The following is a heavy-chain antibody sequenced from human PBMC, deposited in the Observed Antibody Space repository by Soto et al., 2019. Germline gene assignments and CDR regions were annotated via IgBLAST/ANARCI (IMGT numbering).Heavy chain of an antibody. CDR1: GGTFSSYA. V-gene: IGHV1-69*13. Sequence: GASVKVSCKASGGTFSSYAISWVRQAPGQGLEWMGGIIPIFGTANYAQKFQGRVTITADESTSTAYMELSSLRSEDTAVYYCARDPPLHDIVVVPAAISSVPGYGMDVWGQGSTVTVSS. CDR3: ARDPPLHDIVVVPAAISSVPGYGMDV. J-gene: IGHJ6*02. D-gene: IGHD2-2*01. CDR2: IIPIFGTA.